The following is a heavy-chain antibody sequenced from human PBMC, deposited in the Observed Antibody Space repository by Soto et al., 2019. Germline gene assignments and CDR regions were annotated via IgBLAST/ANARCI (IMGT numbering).Heavy chain of an antibody. D-gene: IGHD6-19*01. Sequence: QVQLVESGGGVVQPGRSLILSCAASGFSLSNCGMLWVRQAPGKGLEWVAMISYDGSQEHFIDSVKGRFTISRDNSKNTLYLQMNSLRPEDTAVYYCAKDLYNSGWYNYFDPWGQGTLVTVSS. CDR3: AKDLYNSGWYNYFDP. CDR1: GFSLSNCG. J-gene: IGHJ5*02. V-gene: IGHV3-30*18. CDR2: ISYDGSQE.